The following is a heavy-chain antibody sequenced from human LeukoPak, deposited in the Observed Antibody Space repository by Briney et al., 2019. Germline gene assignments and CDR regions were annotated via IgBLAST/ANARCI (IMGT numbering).Heavy chain of an antibody. CDR3: ARNGGGSQTDDAFDI. V-gene: IGHV1-69*13. CDR2: IIPIFGTA. CDR1: GYTFTSYG. Sequence: GASVKVSCKASGYTFTSYGISWVRQAPGQGLEWMGGIIPIFGTANYAQKFQGRVTITADESTSTAYMELSSLRSEDTAVYYCARNGGGSQTDDAFDIWGQGTMVTVSS. D-gene: IGHD1-26*01. J-gene: IGHJ3*02.